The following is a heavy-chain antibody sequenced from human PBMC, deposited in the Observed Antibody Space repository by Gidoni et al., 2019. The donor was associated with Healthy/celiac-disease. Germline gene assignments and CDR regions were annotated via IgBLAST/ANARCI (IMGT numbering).Heavy chain of an antibody. V-gene: IGHV1-2*06. J-gene: IGHJ6*02. D-gene: IGHD1-7*01. Sequence: QVQLVQSGAEVKKPGASVKVSCKASGYTFTGYYMHWVRQAPGQGLEWMGRINPNSGGTNYAQKFQGRVTMTRDTSISTAYMELSRLRSDDTAVYYCARNLELRGYYYYGMDVWGQGTTVTVSS. CDR1: GYTFTGYY. CDR3: ARNLELRGYYYYGMDV. CDR2: INPNSGGT.